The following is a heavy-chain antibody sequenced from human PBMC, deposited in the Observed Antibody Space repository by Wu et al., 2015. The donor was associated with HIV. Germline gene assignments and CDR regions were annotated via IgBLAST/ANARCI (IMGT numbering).Heavy chain of an antibody. D-gene: IGHD6-19*01. J-gene: IGHJ6*02. CDR2: IIPMFGTT. V-gene: IGHV1-69*13. CDR1: GDTFSTDD. CDR3: ARVVGSSGRDYSYQGMDV. Sequence: QVQLVQSGAEVRKPGSSVKVSCKSFGDTFSTDDIHWVRQAPGQGPEWMGRIIPMFGTTNYAQRFLGRVTISADESTSTAYMELSSLRSEDTAVYYCARVVGSSGRDYSYQGMDVVGPRDHGHRLF.